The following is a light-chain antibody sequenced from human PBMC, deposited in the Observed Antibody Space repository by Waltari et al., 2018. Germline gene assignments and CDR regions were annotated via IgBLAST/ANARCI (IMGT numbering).Light chain of an antibody. CDR3: SSYTNRNTLI. CDR1: SSDVGGYNH. J-gene: IGLJ2*01. V-gene: IGLV2-14*01. CDR2: DVS. Sequence: QSALTQPASVSGSPGQSITISCTGTSSDVGGYNHVSWYQQDPGKVPKRIINDVSDRPSGVSDRFSGSKSGNTASLTISGVQAEDETDYYCSSYTNRNTLIFGGGTKLTVL.